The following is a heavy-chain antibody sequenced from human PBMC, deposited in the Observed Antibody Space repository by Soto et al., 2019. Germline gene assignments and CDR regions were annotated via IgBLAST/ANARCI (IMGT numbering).Heavy chain of an antibody. D-gene: IGHD1-26*01. V-gene: IGHV3-64*01. CDR2: ISSNGGST. J-gene: IGHJ4*02. Sequence: EVQLVESGGGLVQPGGSLRLSCAASGFTFSSYAMHWVRQAPGKGLEYVSAISSNGGSTYYANSAKGRFTISRDNSKNTLYLQMGSLRAEDMAVYYCARGGSDFDYWGQGTLVTVSS. CDR1: GFTFSSYA. CDR3: ARGGSDFDY.